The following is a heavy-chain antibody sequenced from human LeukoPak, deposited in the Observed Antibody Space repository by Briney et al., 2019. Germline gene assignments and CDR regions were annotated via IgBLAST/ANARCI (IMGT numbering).Heavy chain of an antibody. CDR2: IKQDGSEK. Sequence: GGSLRLSCAASGFTFSSYWMSWVRQAPGKGLEWVANIKQDGSEKYYVDSVKGRFTISRDNAKNSLYLQMNSLRAEDTAVYYCASLARDQAWYFDLWGRDTLVTVSS. V-gene: IGHV3-7*01. CDR3: ASLARDQAWYFDL. CDR1: GFTFSSYW. D-gene: IGHD6-6*01. J-gene: IGHJ2*01.